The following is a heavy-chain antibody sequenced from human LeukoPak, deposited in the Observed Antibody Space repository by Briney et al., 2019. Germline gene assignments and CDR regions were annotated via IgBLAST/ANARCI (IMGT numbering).Heavy chain of an antibody. CDR1: GFTFSNYW. Sequence: GGSLRLSCAASGFTFSNYWMSWVRQAPGKGLEWLANINQDGSEMYYVDSVKGRFTISRDNGKNSLYLQINSLRADDTAVYYCARGSDKEARCMDLWGQGILVTVSS. CDR2: INQDGSEM. CDR3: ARGSDKEARCMDL. V-gene: IGHV3-7*01. D-gene: IGHD5-24*01. J-gene: IGHJ5*02.